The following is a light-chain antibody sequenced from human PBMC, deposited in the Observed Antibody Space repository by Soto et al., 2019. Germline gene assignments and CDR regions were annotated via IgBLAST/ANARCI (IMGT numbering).Light chain of an antibody. CDR3: QQYYDWPPLT. Sequence: EIVMTQSPATLSVSPGERATLSCRASQSIMFSLAWYQQKPGQAPRLLISGASTRATGTPARFSGSGSGKEFTLTISSLQSEDFAVYYCQQYYDWPPLTFGGGTKVEIK. V-gene: IGKV3-15*01. CDR2: GAS. J-gene: IGKJ4*01. CDR1: QSIMFS.